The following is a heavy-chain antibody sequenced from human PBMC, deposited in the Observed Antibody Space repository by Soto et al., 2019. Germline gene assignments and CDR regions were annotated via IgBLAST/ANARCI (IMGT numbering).Heavy chain of an antibody. J-gene: IGHJ4*02. V-gene: IGHV3-23*01. D-gene: IGHD3-10*01. Sequence: GGSLRLSCAASGFIFSAFDMSWVRQAPGKGLEWVSSISGGTHYADSVKGRFTISRDNSKNTLYLQMNGLRAEDTAVYYCAIGGPGGPLGHWGQGTLVTVSS. CDR1: GFIFSAFD. CDR2: ISGGT. CDR3: AIGGPGGPLGH.